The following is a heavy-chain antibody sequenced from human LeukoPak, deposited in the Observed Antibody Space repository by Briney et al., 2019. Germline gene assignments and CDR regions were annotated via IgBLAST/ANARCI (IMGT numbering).Heavy chain of an antibody. Sequence: GGSLRLSCAASGFTFSSPAMSWVRQVPGKGLEWVSGISASGGSTNYADSVRGRFTISRDNSKNTLYLQMNSLRAEDTAVYYCAKSSGYYSFYFDYWGQGTLVTVSS. CDR3: AKSSGYYSFYFDY. CDR1: GFTFSSPA. CDR2: ISASGGST. V-gene: IGHV3-23*01. D-gene: IGHD3-22*01. J-gene: IGHJ4*02.